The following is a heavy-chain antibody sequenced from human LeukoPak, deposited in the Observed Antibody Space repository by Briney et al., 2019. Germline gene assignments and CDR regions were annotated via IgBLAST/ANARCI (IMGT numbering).Heavy chain of an antibody. J-gene: IGHJ4*02. CDR2: INSDGRTT. V-gene: IGHV3-74*01. Sequence: GGSLRLSCAASGFTFSSYWMYWVRQAPGKGLVWVSHINSDGRTTDYADSVRGRFTISRDNAKNTLYLQMNRLTVEDTAVYYCASASLSGSLLPRDYWGQGTLVTVSS. CDR1: GFTFSSYW. D-gene: IGHD1-26*01. CDR3: ASASLSGSLLPRDY.